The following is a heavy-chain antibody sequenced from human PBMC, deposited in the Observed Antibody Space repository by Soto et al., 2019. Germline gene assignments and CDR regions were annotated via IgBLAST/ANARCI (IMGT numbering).Heavy chain of an antibody. CDR1: GYTFTSYS. CDR2: INPSSGST. D-gene: IGHD3-10*01. Sequence: ASVKVSCKASGYTFTSYSLHWVRQAPGQGLEWMGIINPSSGSTSYTQNFQGRVTMTRDPSTSTFYMELSSFRSEDTAVYYCARKRSYNFDYWGQGTLVTVSS. J-gene: IGHJ4*02. V-gene: IGHV1-46*01. CDR3: ARKRSYNFDY.